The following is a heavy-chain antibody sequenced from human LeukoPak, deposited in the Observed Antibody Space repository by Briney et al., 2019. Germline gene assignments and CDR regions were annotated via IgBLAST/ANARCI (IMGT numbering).Heavy chain of an antibody. CDR2: ISAYSGNR. D-gene: IGHD2-2*01. J-gene: IGHJ4*02. CDR1: GYTFTSYG. CDR3: ARVEAYCTRTSCHDY. V-gene: IGHV1-18*01. Sequence: ASVKLSCNASGYTFTSYGISWVRQAPGQGLEWMGWISAYSGNRNYAQKLQGRVTMTTDTSASTAYMELRSLRSDDTAVYYCARVEAYCTRTSCHDYWGQGTLVTVSS.